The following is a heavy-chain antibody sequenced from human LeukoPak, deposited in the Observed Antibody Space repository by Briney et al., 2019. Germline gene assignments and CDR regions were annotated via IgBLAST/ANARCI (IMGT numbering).Heavy chain of an antibody. Sequence: PSETLSLTCTVSGGSISGGGYYWSWIRQHPGKGLEWIGYIYYSGNTYYNPSLKSRVTISVDTSKNQVSLKLSSVTAADTAVYYRARWQYWDTGGYFDYWGQGTLVTVSS. CDR2: IYYSGNT. D-gene: IGHD2-8*02. V-gene: IGHV4-31*03. CDR1: GGSISGGGYY. J-gene: IGHJ4*02. CDR3: ARWQYWDTGGYFDY.